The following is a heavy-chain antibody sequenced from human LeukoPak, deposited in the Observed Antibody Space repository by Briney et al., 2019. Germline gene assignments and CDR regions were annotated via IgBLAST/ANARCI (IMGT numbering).Heavy chain of an antibody. V-gene: IGHV4-39*01. CDR1: GGSISSSSYY. CDR2: IYYSGST. D-gene: IGHD2-2*01. J-gene: IGHJ4*02. Sequence: PSETLSLTCTDSGGSISSSSYYWGWIRQPPGKGLEWIGSIYYSGSTYYNPSLKSRVTISVGTSKNQFSLKLSSVTAADTAVYYCARHEDIVVVPAANPTPYYFDYWGQGTLVTVSS. CDR3: ARHEDIVVVPAANPTPYYFDY.